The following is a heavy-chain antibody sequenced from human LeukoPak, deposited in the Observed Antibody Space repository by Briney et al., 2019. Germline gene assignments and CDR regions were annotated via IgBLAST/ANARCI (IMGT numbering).Heavy chain of an antibody. J-gene: IGHJ4*02. CDR1: GFTFSSYT. D-gene: IGHD2-2*03. Sequence: GGSLRLSCAASGFTFSSYTMNWVRQAPGKGLEWVSSISRSSSYIYYPDSLKGRFTISRDNARNSLFLQMNSLRAEDTALYYCARGYLDIAVVPSNSHVDYWGQGTLVTVSS. CDR3: ARGYLDIAVVPSNSHVDY. CDR2: ISRSSSYI. V-gene: IGHV3-21*04.